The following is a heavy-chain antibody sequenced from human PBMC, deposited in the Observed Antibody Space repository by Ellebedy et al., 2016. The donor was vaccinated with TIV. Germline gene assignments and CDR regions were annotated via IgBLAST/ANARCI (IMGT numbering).Heavy chain of an antibody. CDR3: AKGRGGGSDSSAPRYYFDY. V-gene: IGHV3-23*01. J-gene: IGHJ4*02. Sequence: PGGSLRLSCAASGFTFSSYAMSWVRQAPGKGLERVSTISNTGSRTYYADSVEGRFIISRDNSKKTLYLQMNSLRAEDTAVYYCAKGRGGGSDSSAPRYYFDYWGLGTLVTVSS. CDR2: ISNTGSRT. D-gene: IGHD3-22*01. CDR1: GFTFSSYA.